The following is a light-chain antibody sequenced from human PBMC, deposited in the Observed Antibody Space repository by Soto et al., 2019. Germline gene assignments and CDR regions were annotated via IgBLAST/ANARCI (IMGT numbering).Light chain of an antibody. J-gene: IGKJ1*01. Sequence: IQMTQSPSSLSASVGYRLSITCRASQVITNDLGWYQQKPGKAPKRLIYAASTLQSGVPSRFSGCGSGTEFTLTISSLQPEDVATYYCLQLNTYPWTFGQGTKVDIK. CDR1: QVITND. CDR3: LQLNTYPWT. CDR2: AAS. V-gene: IGKV1-17*01.